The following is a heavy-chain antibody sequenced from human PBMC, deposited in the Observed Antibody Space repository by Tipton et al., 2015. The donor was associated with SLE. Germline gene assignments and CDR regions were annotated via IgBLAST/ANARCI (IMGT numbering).Heavy chain of an antibody. CDR2: IHSSGST. CDR3: ARHFSGSYSFDY. V-gene: IGHV4-61*09. Sequence: TLSLTCTVSGGSGNSITSHYWSWIRQPAGKGLEWIGQIHSSGSTSYNPSLKSRVSISVDMSKNQVSLKLSSVTAADTALYYCARHFSGSYSFDYWGQGKLVTVSS. D-gene: IGHD1-26*01. CDR1: GGSGNSITSHY. J-gene: IGHJ4*02.